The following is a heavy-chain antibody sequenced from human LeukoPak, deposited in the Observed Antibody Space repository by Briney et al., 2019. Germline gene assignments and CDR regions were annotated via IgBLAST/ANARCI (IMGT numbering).Heavy chain of an antibody. D-gene: IGHD3-10*01. CDR2: FDPEDGKT. CDR3: ANGGLLWFGGFDP. Sequence: ASVKVSCKVSGYTLTELSMHWVRQAPGKGLEWMGGFDPEDGKTVYAQNFQGRVTLTEDTSTNTAYMELSSLRSEDTAVYYCANGGLLWFGGFDPWGQGTLVTVSS. CDR1: GYTLTELS. V-gene: IGHV1-24*01. J-gene: IGHJ5*02.